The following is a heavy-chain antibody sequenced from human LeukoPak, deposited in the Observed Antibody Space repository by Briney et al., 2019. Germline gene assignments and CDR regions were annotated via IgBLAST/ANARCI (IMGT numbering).Heavy chain of an antibody. V-gene: IGHV3-7*01. J-gene: IGHJ4*02. Sequence: GGSLRLSCAASGFTCSNYWMIWVRQAPGKGLEGVANIKPDESENNYVDSVKGRLTISRDNAKNSLHLQVNSLRADDTAVYFCVRDRFGYSDYWGQGTLATVSS. CDR3: VRDRFGYSDY. D-gene: IGHD3-22*01. CDR2: IKPDESEN. CDR1: GFTCSNYW.